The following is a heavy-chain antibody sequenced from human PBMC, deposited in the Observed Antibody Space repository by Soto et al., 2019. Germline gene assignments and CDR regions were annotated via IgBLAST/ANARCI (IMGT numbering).Heavy chain of an antibody. CDR3: ARGSSIAARPDY. D-gene: IGHD6-6*01. CDR1: GGSISSGGYY. V-gene: IGHV4-31*03. Sequence: QVQLQESGPGLVKPSQTLSLTCTVSGGSISSGGYYWSWIRQHPGKGLEWIGYIYYSWSTYYNPSLKSRVTISVDTSKNQFSLKLSSVTAADTAVYYCARGSSIAARPDYWGQGTLVTVSS. CDR2: IYYSWST. J-gene: IGHJ4*02.